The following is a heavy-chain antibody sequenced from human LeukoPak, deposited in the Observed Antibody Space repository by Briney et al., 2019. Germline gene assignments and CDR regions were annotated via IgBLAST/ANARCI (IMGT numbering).Heavy chain of an antibody. V-gene: IGHV1-69*06. CDR2: IIPIFGTA. D-gene: IGHD3-10*01. J-gene: IGHJ4*02. CDR1: GGTFSSYA. CDR3: ARGTPTYYGSGMYYFDY. Sequence: SVKVSCKASGGTFSSYAISWVRQAPGQGLEWMGGIIPIFGTANYAQKFQGRVTITADKSTSTAYMELSSLRSEDTAVYYCARGTPTYYGSGMYYFDYWGQGTLVTVSS.